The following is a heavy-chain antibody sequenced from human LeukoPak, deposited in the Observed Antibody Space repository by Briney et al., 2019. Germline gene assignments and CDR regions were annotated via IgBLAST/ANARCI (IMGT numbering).Heavy chain of an antibody. Sequence: ASVKVSCKASGGTFSSYAISWVRQAPGQGLEWMGWINPNSGGTNYAQKFQGRVTMTRDTSISTAYMELSRLRSDDTAVYYCASGVGATTPFDYWGQGTLVTVSS. D-gene: IGHD1-26*01. CDR3: ASGVGATTPFDY. CDR1: GGTFSSYA. CDR2: INPNSGGT. V-gene: IGHV1-2*02. J-gene: IGHJ4*02.